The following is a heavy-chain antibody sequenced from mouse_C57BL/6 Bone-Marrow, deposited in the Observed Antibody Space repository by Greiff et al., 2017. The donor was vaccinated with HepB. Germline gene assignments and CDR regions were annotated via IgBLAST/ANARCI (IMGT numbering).Heavy chain of an antibody. J-gene: IGHJ4*01. CDR2: ISNLAYSI. V-gene: IGHV5-15*04. Sequence: EVMLVESGGGLVQPGGSLKLSCAASGFTFSDYGMAWVRQAPRKGPEWVAFISNLAYSIYYADTVTGRFTISRENAKNTLYLEMSSLRSEDTAMYYCARHSPGSSYAMDYWGQGTSVTVSS. CDR1: GFTFSDYG. CDR3: ARHSPGSSYAMDY. D-gene: IGHD1-1*01.